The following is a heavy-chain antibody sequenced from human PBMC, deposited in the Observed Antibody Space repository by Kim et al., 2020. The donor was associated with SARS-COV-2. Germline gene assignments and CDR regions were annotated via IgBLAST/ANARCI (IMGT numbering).Heavy chain of an antibody. V-gene: IGHV3-23*03. CDR2: IYSGGSNT. J-gene: IGHJ4*02. CDR1: RFTFSSYA. D-gene: IGHD6-6*01. CDR3: AEDSSSSSGSFDY. Sequence: GGSLRLSCAASRFTFSSYAMSWVRQAPGKGLEWVSVIYSGGSNTYYADSVKGRFTISRDDSKNTLYLQMNSLRAEDTAVYYCAEDSSSSSGSFDYWGQGTLVTVSS.